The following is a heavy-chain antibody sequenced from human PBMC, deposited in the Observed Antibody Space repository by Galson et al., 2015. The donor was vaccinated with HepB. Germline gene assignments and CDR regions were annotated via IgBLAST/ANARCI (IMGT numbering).Heavy chain of an antibody. CDR3: AREGDHYYDSSGYPFMDV. V-gene: IGHV7-4-1*02. J-gene: IGHJ6*03. CDR2: INTNTGNP. CDR1: GYTFTSYA. D-gene: IGHD3-22*01. Sequence: SVKVSCKASGYTFTSYAMNWVRQAPGQGLEWMGWINTNTGNPTYAQGFTGRFVFSLDTSVSTAYLQISSLKAEDTAVYYCAREGDHYYDSSGYPFMDVWGKGTTVTVSS.